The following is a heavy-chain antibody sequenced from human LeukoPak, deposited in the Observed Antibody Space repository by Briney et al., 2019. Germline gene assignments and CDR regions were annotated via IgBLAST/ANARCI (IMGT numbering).Heavy chain of an antibody. Sequence: GGSLRLSCAASGFTFSTYWMSWVRQAPGKGLEWVANVDQDESEKNYVDSVKGRFTISRDNAKNSLYLQMNSLKAEDTAVYYCARDLGYSQFDPWGQGTLVTVFS. CDR2: VDQDESEK. J-gene: IGHJ5*02. D-gene: IGHD6-13*01. V-gene: IGHV3-7*01. CDR3: ARDLGYSQFDP. CDR1: GFTFSTYW.